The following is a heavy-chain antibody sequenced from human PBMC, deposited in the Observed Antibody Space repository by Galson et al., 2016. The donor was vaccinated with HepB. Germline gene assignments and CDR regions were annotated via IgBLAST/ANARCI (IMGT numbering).Heavy chain of an antibody. D-gene: IGHD5-24*01. V-gene: IGHV1-18*01. J-gene: IGHJ4*02. CDR3: ARDWGEVARIGTDF. CDR2: ISAHNGNT. CDR1: GYTFSNYG. Sequence: SVKVSCKASGYTFSNYGISWVRQAPGQELEWLGWISAHNGNTNYAQKFQGRVTMTIDTPTSTVYMELRSLRSDDTAVYYCARDWGEVARIGTDFWGQGTLVTVSS.